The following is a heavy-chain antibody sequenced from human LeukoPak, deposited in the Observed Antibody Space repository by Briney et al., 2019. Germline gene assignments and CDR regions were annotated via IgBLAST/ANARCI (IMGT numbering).Heavy chain of an antibody. V-gene: IGHV4-34*01. Sequence: SETLSLTCTVYGGSFSGYYWSWIRQPPGKGLEWIGEINHSGSTNYNPSLKSRVTISVDTSKNQFSLKLSSVTAADTAVYYCATGPSYYYYGMDVWGQGTTVTVSS. D-gene: IGHD1-1*01. CDR1: GGSFSGYY. J-gene: IGHJ6*02. CDR2: INHSGST. CDR3: ATGPSYYYYGMDV.